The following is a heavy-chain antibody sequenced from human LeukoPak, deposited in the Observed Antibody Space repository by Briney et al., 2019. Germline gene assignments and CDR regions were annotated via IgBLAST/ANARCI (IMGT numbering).Heavy chain of an antibody. J-gene: IGHJ5*02. CDR3: ARGRRGCSSISCYAGGGPSNWFDP. D-gene: IGHD2-2*01. CDR1: GGSFSGYY. Sequence: PSETLSLTCAVYGGSFSGYYWSWIRQPPGKGLEWIGEINHSGSTNYNPSLKSRVTISVDTSKNQFSLKLSSVTAADTAVYYCARGRRGCSSISCYAGGGPSNWFDPWGQGALVTVSS. CDR2: INHSGST. V-gene: IGHV4-34*01.